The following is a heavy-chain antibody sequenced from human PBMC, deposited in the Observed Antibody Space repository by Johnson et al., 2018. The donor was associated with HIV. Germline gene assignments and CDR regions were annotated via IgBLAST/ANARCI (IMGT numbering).Heavy chain of an antibody. D-gene: IGHD2-2*02. CDR3: AKDRYTENDAFDI. Sequence: VQLVESGGGVVQPGRSLRLSCAASGFTFSSYGMHWVRQAPGKGLEWVSGISWNSGSIGYADSVKGRFTISRDNAKNSLYLQMTSLRAEDTALYYCAKDRYTENDAFDIWGQGTMVTVSS. CDR1: GFTFSSYG. V-gene: IGHV3-9*01. J-gene: IGHJ3*02. CDR2: ISWNSGSI.